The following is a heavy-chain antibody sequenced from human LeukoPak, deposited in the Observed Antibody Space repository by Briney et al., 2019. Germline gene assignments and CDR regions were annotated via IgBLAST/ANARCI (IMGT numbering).Heavy chain of an antibody. CDR1: GFTFSSYG. D-gene: IGHD4-17*01. V-gene: IGHV3-33*01. Sequence: GRSLRLSCAASGFTFSSYGMHWVRQAPGKGLEWVAVIWYDGSNKYYADSVKGRFTISRDNSKNTLYLQMNSLRAEDTAVYYCARERVTTSSFRFDPWGQGTLVTVSS. J-gene: IGHJ5*02. CDR3: ARERVTTSSFRFDP. CDR2: IWYDGSNK.